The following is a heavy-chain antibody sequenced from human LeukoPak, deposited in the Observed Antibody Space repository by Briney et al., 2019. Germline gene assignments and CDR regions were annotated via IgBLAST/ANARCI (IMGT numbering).Heavy chain of an antibody. CDR2: IKKDGSEK. J-gene: IGHJ3*02. CDR3: EARMATNQFDAFDI. D-gene: IGHD5-24*01. Sequence: GGSLRLSCAASGFTFSSYWMTWVRQAPGKGLEWVANIKKDGSEKYYVDFVKGRFTISRDNAKNSLYLQMNSLRAEDTAVYYCEARMATNQFDAFDIWGQGTMVTVSS. CDR1: GFTFSSYW. V-gene: IGHV3-7*01.